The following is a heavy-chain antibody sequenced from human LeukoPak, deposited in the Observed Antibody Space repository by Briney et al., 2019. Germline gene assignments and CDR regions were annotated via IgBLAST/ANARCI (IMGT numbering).Heavy chain of an antibody. J-gene: IGHJ6*02. CDR2: ISSSSSYI. V-gene: IGHV3-21*04. D-gene: IGHD3-22*01. CDR1: GFTFSSYS. Sequence: KSGGSLRLSCAASGFTFSSYSMNWVRQAPGKGLEWVSSISSSSSYIYYADSVKGRFTISRDNAKNSLYLQMNSLRAEDTALYYCAKDRDSIPASGVDVWGQGTTVTVSS. CDR3: AKDRDSIPASGVDV.